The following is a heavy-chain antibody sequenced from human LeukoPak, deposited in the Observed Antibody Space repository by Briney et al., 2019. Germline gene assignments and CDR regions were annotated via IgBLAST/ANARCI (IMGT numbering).Heavy chain of an antibody. CDR1: GFTFSSYA. V-gene: IGHV3-23*01. CDR2: ISNGGTNT. D-gene: IGHD5-24*01. J-gene: IGHJ4*02. Sequence: PGGSLRLSCAASGFTFSSYAMSWVRQAPGRGLEWVSGISNGGTNTYYTDSVKGRFTISRDNSKGTVYLQMNSLRPEDTAVYYCAKDDAWLQYGNWGRGTLVTVSS. CDR3: AKDDAWLQYGN.